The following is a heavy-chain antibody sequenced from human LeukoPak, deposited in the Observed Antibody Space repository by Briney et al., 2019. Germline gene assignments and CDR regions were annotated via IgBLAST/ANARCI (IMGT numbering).Heavy chain of an antibody. Sequence: AGVSLRLSCAASGFIFSAYAMSWVRQAPGQGLEWVSVIGTGGETHYADSVRGRFTISRSNSKNTLSLQMNTLRTEDTAVYYCTKENPVGGTNYFDYWGQGTLVAVSS. V-gene: IGHV3-23*01. J-gene: IGHJ4*02. D-gene: IGHD1-26*01. CDR2: IGTGGET. CDR3: TKENPVGGTNYFDY. CDR1: GFIFSAYA.